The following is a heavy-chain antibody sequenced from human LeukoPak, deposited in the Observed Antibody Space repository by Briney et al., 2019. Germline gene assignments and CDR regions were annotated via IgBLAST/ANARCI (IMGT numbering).Heavy chain of an antibody. CDR3: ARVLLSDGYKEMATVGYFDY. Sequence: PGGSLRLSCAASGFTFSDYYMSWIRQVPGKGLEWVSSISSSGSPIYYADSVKGRFTISRDNAKNSLYLQMNRLRAEDTAVYYCARVLLSDGYKEMATVGYFDYWGQGTLVTVSS. V-gene: IGHV3-11*04. CDR2: ISSSGSPI. J-gene: IGHJ4*02. CDR1: GFTFSDYY. D-gene: IGHD5-24*01.